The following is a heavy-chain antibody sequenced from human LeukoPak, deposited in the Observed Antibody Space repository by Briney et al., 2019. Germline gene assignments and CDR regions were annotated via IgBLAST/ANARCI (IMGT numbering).Heavy chain of an antibody. CDR3: AREGDLYDRSTSSQFDY. J-gene: IGHJ4*02. V-gene: IGHV3-48*03. CDR2: ISGTGAAM. CDR1: GFTFRSFE. D-gene: IGHD3-22*01. Sequence: GGSLRLSCAASGFTFRSFEMNWVRQAPGKGLEWVSYISGTGAAMYYADSVKGRFTISRDNAKNSLYLQMNSLRAEDTAVYYCAREGDLYDRSTSSQFDYWGQGTLVTVSS.